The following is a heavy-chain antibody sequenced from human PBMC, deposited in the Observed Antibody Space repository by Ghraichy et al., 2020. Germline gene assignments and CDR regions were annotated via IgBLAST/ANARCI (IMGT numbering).Heavy chain of an antibody. CDR1: GFSFNNYW. J-gene: IGHJ4*02. D-gene: IGHD2-15*01. V-gene: IGHV3-74*01. CDR3: AREYCRGGRCFFGTGGSHFDY. Sequence: GESLNISCAASGFSFNNYWMHWVRQAPGKGLVWVSRINSDGRDTIYADSVKGRFTISRDNARNTLYLQMNSLRAEDTAVYYCAREYCRGGRCFFGTGGSHFDYWGQGILVTVSS. CDR2: INSDGRDT.